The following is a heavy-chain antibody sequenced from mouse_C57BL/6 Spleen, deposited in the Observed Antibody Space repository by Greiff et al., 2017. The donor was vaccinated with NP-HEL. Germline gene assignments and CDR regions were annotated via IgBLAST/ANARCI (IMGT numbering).Heavy chain of an antibody. CDR3: AKEVRLGYFDV. V-gene: IGHV2-5*01. CDR1: GFSLTSYG. J-gene: IGHJ1*03. Sequence: VQRVESGPGLVQPSQSLSITCTVSGFSLTSYGVHWVRQSPGKGLEWLGVIWRGGSTDYNAAFMSRLSITKDNSKSQVFFKMNSLQADDTAIYYWAKEVRLGYFDVWGTGTTVTVSS. CDR2: IWRGGST. D-gene: IGHD1-2*01.